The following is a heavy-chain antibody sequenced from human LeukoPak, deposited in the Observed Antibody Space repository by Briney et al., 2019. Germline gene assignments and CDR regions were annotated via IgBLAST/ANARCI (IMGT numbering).Heavy chain of an antibody. Sequence: GGSLRLSCAASGFTFSSSAMSWVRQAPGKGLEWVSAISGSGGNTYYADSVKGRFTISRDNSKNTLYLQMDSLKTEDTAVYYCTGNYYGSGSYADFDYWGQGTLVTVSS. CDR1: GFTFSSSA. V-gene: IGHV3-23*01. CDR2: ISGSGGNT. D-gene: IGHD3-10*01. J-gene: IGHJ4*02. CDR3: TGNYYGSGSYADFDY.